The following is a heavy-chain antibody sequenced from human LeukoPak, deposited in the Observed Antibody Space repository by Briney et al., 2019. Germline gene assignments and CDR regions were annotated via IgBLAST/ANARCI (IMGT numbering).Heavy chain of an antibody. CDR2: IFYSEST. CDR1: GGSISSGDYY. CDR3: ARGSDFWSADY. D-gene: IGHD3-3*01. V-gene: IGHV4-30-4*01. Sequence: SETLSLTYTVSGGSISSGDYYWSWICQPPGKGLEWIGNIFYSESTYYNPSLKSRVSTSVDTSKNQFSLRLSSVTAADTAVYYCARGSDFWSADYWGQGTLVTVSS. J-gene: IGHJ4*02.